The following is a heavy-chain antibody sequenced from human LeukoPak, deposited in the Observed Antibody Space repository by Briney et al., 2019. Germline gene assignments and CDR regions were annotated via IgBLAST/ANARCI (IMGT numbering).Heavy chain of an antibody. D-gene: IGHD3-10*01. Sequence: PSETLSLTCAVSGGPISSSNWWSWVRQPPGKGLEWIGEIYHSGSTNYNPSLKSRVTISVDKSKNQFSLKLSSVTAADTAVYYCARVGSGSYRLDYWGQGTLVTVSS. J-gene: IGHJ4*02. CDR2: IYHSGST. CDR1: GGPISSSNW. CDR3: ARVGSGSYRLDY. V-gene: IGHV4-4*02.